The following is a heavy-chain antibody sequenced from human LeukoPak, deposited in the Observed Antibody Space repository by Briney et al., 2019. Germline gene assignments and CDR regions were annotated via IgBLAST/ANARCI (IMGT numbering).Heavy chain of an antibody. CDR3: ASLGYCSSTSCYGNAFDI. V-gene: IGHV1-69*05. J-gene: IGHJ3*02. D-gene: IGHD2-2*01. CDR1: GGTFSSYA. Sequence: SVKVSCKASGGTFSSYAISWVRQVPGQGLGWMGGIIPIFGTANYAQKFQGRVTITTDESTSTAYMELSSLRSEDTAVYCCASLGYCSSTSCYGNAFDIWGQGTMVTVSS. CDR2: IIPIFGTA.